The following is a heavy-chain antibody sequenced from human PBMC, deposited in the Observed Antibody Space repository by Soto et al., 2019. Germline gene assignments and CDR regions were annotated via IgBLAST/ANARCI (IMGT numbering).Heavy chain of an antibody. CDR3: ARGALQPLSSTSWYNWFDP. D-gene: IGHD2-2*01. J-gene: IGHJ5*02. V-gene: IGHV1-18*01. CDR1: GYTFSYYG. Sequence: GASVKVSCKASGYTFSYYGISWVRQAPGQGLEWMGWISAYNGNTNYAQKFQGRITMTTDTSTSTAYMELKSLTSDDTAVYYCARGALQPLSSTSWYNWFDPWGQGTLVTVSS. CDR2: ISAYNGNT.